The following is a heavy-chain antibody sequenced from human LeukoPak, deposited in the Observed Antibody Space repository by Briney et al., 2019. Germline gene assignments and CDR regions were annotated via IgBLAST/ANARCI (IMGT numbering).Heavy chain of an antibody. CDR1: GFSLSNARMG. D-gene: IGHD5-18*01. CDR2: IFWNDEK. CDR3: ARIAPHTALVTNWFAP. J-gene: IGHJ5*02. V-gene: IGHV2-26*01. Sequence: SGPVLVKPTETLTLTCTVSGFSLSNARMGVSWIRQPPGKALEWLAHIFWNDEKSCSTSLKSRLTISKDTSKSQVVLTMTNMDPADTATYYCARIAPHTALVTNWFAPWGQGTLVTVSS.